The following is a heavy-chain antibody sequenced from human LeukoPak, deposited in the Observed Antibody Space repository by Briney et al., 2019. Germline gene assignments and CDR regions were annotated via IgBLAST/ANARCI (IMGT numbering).Heavy chain of an antibody. CDR3: ARDEGGILTGYYLGGD. V-gene: IGHV1-2*02. Sequence: ASVKVSCKASGYTFTDYYMHWVRQAPGQGLEWMGWINPNSGGTNYAQKFQGRVTMTRDTSISTAYMELSRLRSDDTAVYYCARDEGGILTGYYLGGDWGQGTLVTVSS. CDR1: GYTFTDYY. CDR2: INPNSGGT. D-gene: IGHD3-9*01. J-gene: IGHJ4*02.